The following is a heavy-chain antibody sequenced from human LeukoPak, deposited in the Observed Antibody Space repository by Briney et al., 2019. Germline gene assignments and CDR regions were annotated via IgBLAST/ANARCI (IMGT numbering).Heavy chain of an antibody. CDR1: GYSISTGYY. V-gene: IGHV4-38-2*02. CDR3: VRALGDNWFDP. D-gene: IGHD5-24*01. J-gene: IGHJ5*02. Sequence: PSETLSLTCTVSGYSISTGYYWGWIRQTPGKGLEWVGSFYHGGSTFYNPSLKSRVTISVDTSKNQFSLKLSSVTAADTAVYYCVRALGDNWFDPWGQGTLVTVSS. CDR2: FYHGGST.